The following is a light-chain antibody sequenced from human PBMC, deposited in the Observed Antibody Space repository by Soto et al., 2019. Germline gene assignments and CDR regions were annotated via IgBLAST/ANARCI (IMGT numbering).Light chain of an antibody. V-gene: IGLV2-11*01. CDR2: DVS. CDR1: SSDVGGYNY. Sequence: QSVLTQPSSLSGSPGQSVTISCTGTSSDVGGYNYVSWYQQHPGKAPKLMIYDVSKRPSGVPDRFSGSKSGNTASLTISGLQAEDEADYYCCSYAGSYSYVFGTGTEVTVL. J-gene: IGLJ1*01. CDR3: CSYAGSYSYV.